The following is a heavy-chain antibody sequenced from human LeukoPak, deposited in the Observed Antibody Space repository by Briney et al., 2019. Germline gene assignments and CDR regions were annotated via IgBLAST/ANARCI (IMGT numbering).Heavy chain of an antibody. CDR2: ISYDGSNK. J-gene: IGHJ4*02. Sequence: SGGSLRLSCAASGFTFSSYAMHWVRQAPGKGLEWVAVISYDGSNKYYADSVKGRFTISRDNSKNTLYLQMNSLRAEDTAVYYCAKDHPGDYVTDYWGQGTLVTVSS. CDR1: GFTFSSYA. CDR3: AKDHPGDYVTDY. D-gene: IGHD4-17*01. V-gene: IGHV3-30*04.